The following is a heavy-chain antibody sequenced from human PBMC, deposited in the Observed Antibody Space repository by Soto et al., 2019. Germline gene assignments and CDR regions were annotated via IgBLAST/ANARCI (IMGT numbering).Heavy chain of an antibody. D-gene: IGHD6-19*01. V-gene: IGHV1-69*13. CDR1: GGTFSSYA. J-gene: IGHJ6*02. CDR2: IIPIFGTA. Sequence: EASVKVSCKASGGTFSSYAISWVRQAPGQGLERMGGIIPIFGTANYAQKFQGRVTITADESTSTAYMELSSLRSEDTAVYYCARVRDSSGWFPSYYYYYGMDVWGQGTTVTVSS. CDR3: ARVRDSSGWFPSYYYYYGMDV.